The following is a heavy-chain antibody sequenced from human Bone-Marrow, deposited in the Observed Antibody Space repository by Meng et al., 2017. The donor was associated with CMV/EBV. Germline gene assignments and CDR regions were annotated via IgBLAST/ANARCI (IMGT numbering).Heavy chain of an antibody. Sequence: GESLKISCKGSGYSFTSYWIGWVRQMPGKGLEWMGIIYPGDSDTRYSPSFQGQVTISADKSISTAYLQWSSLKASDTAMYYCARGVYYYDSSGYYYEAPLDYWGQGTLVTVSS. CDR1: GYSFTSYW. D-gene: IGHD3-22*01. CDR3: ARGVYYYDSSGYYYEAPLDY. CDR2: IYPGDSDT. V-gene: IGHV5-51*01. J-gene: IGHJ4*02.